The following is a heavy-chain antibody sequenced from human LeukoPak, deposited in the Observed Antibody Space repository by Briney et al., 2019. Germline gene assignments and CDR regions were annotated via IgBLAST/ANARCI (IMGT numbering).Heavy chain of an antibody. D-gene: IGHD2-15*01. J-gene: IGHJ5*02. CDR2: IYTSGST. V-gene: IGHV4-61*02. CDR1: GGSISSGRYY. Sequence: KSSETLSLTCTVSGGSISSGRYYWSWIRQPAGKGLEWIGRIYTSGSTNYNPSLNSRVTISPDTSRNHLSLKLTSVTAADTAVYYCAGVLYPGNWLDPWGQGTLVTVSS. CDR3: AGVLYPGNWLDP.